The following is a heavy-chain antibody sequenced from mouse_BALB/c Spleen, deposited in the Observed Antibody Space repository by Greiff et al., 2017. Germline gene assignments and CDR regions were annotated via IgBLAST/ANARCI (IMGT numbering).Heavy chain of an antibody. J-gene: IGHJ2*01. Sequence: DVKLQESGPGLVKPSQSLSLTCTVTGYSITSDYAWNWIRQFPGNKLEWMGYISYSGSTSYNPSLKSRISITRDTSKNQFFLQLNSVTTEDTATYYCARPGYWGQGTTLTVSS. CDR2: ISYSGST. CDR3: ARPGY. V-gene: IGHV3-2*02. CDR1: GYSITSDYA.